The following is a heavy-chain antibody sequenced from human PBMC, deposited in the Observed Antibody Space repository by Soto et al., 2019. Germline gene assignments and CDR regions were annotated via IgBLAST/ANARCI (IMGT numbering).Heavy chain of an antibody. J-gene: IGHJ3*02. V-gene: IGHV3-30-3*01. Sequence: QVQLVESGGGVVQPGRSLRLSCAASGFTFSSYAMHWVRQAPGKGLEWVAVISYDGSNKYYADSVKGRFTNSRDNSKNTLYLQMNSLRAEDTAVYYCARERGDCSGGSCYSRGAFDIWGQATMVTVSS. CDR3: ARERGDCSGGSCYSRGAFDI. D-gene: IGHD2-15*01. CDR2: ISYDGSNK. CDR1: GFTFSSYA.